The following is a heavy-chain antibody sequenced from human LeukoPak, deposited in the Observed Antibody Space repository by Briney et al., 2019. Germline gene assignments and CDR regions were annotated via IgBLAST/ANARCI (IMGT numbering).Heavy chain of an antibody. J-gene: IGHJ5*02. V-gene: IGHV3-23*01. D-gene: IGHD3-10*01. CDR2: GAGDIT. Sequence: GAGDITDYADSVKGRFTISRDNSKNILYLEISSLRAEDTAIYYCAKAPYGSGSYYVNRWGQGTLVTVSS. CDR3: AKAPYGSGSYYVNR.